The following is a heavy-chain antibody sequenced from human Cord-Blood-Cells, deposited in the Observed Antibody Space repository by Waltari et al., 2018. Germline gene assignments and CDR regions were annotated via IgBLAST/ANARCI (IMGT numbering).Heavy chain of an antibody. CDR2: IIPIFVTA. D-gene: IGHD2-2*01. CDR1: GGTFSRYA. Sequence: QVQLVQSGAEVKKPGYSVKVSCKASGGTFSRYAIRWVRPAPGKGLEWMGGIIPIFVTANYAQKFQGRVTITADKSTSTAYMELSSLRSEDTAVYYCAREGVVPAATDAFDIWGQGTMVTVSS. J-gene: IGHJ3*02. CDR3: AREGVVPAATDAFDI. V-gene: IGHV1-69*06.